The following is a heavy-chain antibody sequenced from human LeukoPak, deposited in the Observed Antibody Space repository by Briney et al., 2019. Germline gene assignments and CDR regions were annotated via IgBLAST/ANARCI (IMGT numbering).Heavy chain of an antibody. J-gene: IGHJ4*02. Sequence: ASVKVSCKASGYTFTSYYMHWVRQAPGQGLEWMGIINPSGGSTSYAQKFQGRVTMTRDTSTSTVYMELSSLRSEDTAVYYCARDGRARWSGSYLTFFDYWGQGTLVTVSS. CDR2: INPSGGST. CDR1: GYTFTSYY. D-gene: IGHD1-26*01. CDR3: ARDGRARWSGSYLTFFDY. V-gene: IGHV1-46*01.